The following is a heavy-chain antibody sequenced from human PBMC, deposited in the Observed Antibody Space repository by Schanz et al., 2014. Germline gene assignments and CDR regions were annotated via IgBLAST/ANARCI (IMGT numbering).Heavy chain of an antibody. Sequence: QVQLQESGPGLVKPSETLSLTCTVSGGSMAGYYWSFIRQPPGKGLEWIGYFYYTGSFNYNPSLKSRATISMDTSKNQFSLKLSSVTAADTAVYYCARDVGGCSSSTSCYAFEIWGQGTMVTVSS. CDR3: ARDVGGCSSSTSCYAFEI. J-gene: IGHJ3*02. CDR1: GGSMAGYY. D-gene: IGHD2-2*01. V-gene: IGHV4-59*01. CDR2: FYYTGSF.